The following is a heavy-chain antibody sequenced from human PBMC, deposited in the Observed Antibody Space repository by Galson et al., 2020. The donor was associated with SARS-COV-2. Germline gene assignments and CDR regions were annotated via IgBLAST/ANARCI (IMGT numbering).Heavy chain of an antibody. J-gene: IGHJ4*02. CDR3: ARDHIAAAGTTDFDY. CDR1: GFTFSSYA. CDR2: IPYDGSNK. D-gene: IGHD6-13*01. Sequence: GGSLRLSCAASGFTFSSYAMHWVRQAPGKGLEWVAVIPYDGSNKYYADSVKGRFTISRDNSKNTLYLQMNSLRAEDTAVYYCARDHIAAAGTTDFDYWGQGTLVTVSS. V-gene: IGHV3-30*04.